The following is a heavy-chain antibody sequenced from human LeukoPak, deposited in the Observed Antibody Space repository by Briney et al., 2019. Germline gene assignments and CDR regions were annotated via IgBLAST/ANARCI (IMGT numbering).Heavy chain of an antibody. CDR2: VSYDGNTK. V-gene: IGHV3-30-3*01. Sequence: GGSLRLSCAASGFTFSRNAMHWVRQTPGKGLEWVAVVSYDGNTKYYADSVKGRFTISRDNSENTIYLQVSSLRADDTALYYCARDFLPGAPDFFDYWGQGTLVTVSS. J-gene: IGHJ4*02. CDR1: GFTFSRNA. CDR3: ARDFLPGAPDFFDY. D-gene: IGHD2-8*02.